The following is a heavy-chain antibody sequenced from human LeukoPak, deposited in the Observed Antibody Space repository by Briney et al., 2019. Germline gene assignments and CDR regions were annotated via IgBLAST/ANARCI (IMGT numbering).Heavy chain of an antibody. CDR2: IRYDGGEE. J-gene: IGHJ4*02. Sequence: GGSLRLSCTASGFSFSHFWMTWVRQAPGKGLEWVANIRYDGGEENYADSVEGRFTISRDNAKNSVFLQMNSLRVEDTAIYFCANTTYYFNWGQGTLVTVSS. CDR1: GFSFSHFW. CDR3: ANTTYYFN. V-gene: IGHV3-7*01. D-gene: IGHD2/OR15-2a*01.